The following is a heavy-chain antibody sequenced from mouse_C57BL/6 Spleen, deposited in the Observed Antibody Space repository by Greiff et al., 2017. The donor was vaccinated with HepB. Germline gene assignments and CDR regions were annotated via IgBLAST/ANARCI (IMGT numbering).Heavy chain of an antibody. D-gene: IGHD2-4*01. CDR1: GFTFSSYG. V-gene: IGHV5-6*02. Sequence: EVKLVESGGDLVKPGGSLKLSCAASGFTFSSYGMSWVRQTPDKRLEWVATISSGGSYTYYPDSVKGRFTISRDNAKNTLYLQMSSLKSEDTAMYYCARLDYDYWYFDVWGTGTTVTVSS. CDR3: ARLDYDYWYFDV. CDR2: ISSGGSYT. J-gene: IGHJ1*03.